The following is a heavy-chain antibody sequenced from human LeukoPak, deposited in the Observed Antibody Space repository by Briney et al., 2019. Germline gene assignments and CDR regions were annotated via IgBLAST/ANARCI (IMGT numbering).Heavy chain of an antibody. CDR3: AKDQWYCSGGSCYGVDY. CDR2: TSYDGSSK. Sequence: GGSLRLSCAASGFTFSTYGMHWVRQAPGKGLEWVAVTSYDGSSKYYADSVKGRFTISRDNSKNTLYLQMNNLRTEDTAVFYCAKDQWYCSGGSCYGVDYWGQGTLVTVSS. CDR1: GFTFSTYG. J-gene: IGHJ4*02. V-gene: IGHV3-30*18. D-gene: IGHD2-15*01.